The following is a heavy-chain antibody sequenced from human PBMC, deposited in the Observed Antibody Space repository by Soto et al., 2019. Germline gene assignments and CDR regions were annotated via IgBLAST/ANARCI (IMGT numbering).Heavy chain of an antibody. J-gene: IGHJ4*02. D-gene: IGHD2-21*01. V-gene: IGHV3-48*03. CDR3: ASEEVNRGGECFSL. CDR1: GFAFSSYE. Sequence: EVQLVESGGAWVQPGGSLRLSCAASGFAFSSYEMNWVCQAPGKGLEWISYIGSGGSPIYYSDSVRGRVTIARDSEKNQLYREMDSLEAEDTAVYYCASEEVNRGGECFSLWGQGPVVTVSS. CDR2: IGSGGSPI.